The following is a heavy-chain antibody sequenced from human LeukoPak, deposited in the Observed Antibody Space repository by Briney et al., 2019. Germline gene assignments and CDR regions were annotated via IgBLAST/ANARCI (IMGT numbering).Heavy chain of an antibody. CDR1: VGPSVVTT. J-gene: IGHJ6*02. D-gene: IGHD3-10*01. V-gene: IGHV4-34*01. CDR3: ARDRGPGRKFEANYYGSGRSGYYYYYYGMDV. Sequence: PSETLPSPALSMVGPSVVTTGAGSASPQGKGLEWIGEINHSGSTNYNPSLKSRVTISVDTSKNQFSLKLSSVTAADTAVYYCARDRGPGRKFEANYYGSGRSGYYYYYYGMDVWGQGTTVTVSS. CDR2: INHSGST.